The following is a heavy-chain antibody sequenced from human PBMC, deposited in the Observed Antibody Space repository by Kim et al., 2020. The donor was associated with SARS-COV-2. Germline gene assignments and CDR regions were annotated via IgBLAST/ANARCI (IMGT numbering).Heavy chain of an antibody. CDR2: ISGSGGST. J-gene: IGHJ6*01. CDR3: AKDGCGVVVAATCGMDA. V-gene: IGHV3-23*01. Sequence: GGSLRLSCAASGFTFSSYAMSWVRQAPGKGLVWVSAISGSGGSTYYADSVKGRFTISRDNSKNTLYLQMNSLRAEDTAVYYCAKDGCGVVVAATCGMDACGPGATVTVSS. CDR1: GFTFSSYA. D-gene: IGHD2-15*01.